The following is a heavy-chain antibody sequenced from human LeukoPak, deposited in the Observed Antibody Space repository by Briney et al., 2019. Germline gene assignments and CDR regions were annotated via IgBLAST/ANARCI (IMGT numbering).Heavy chain of an antibody. V-gene: IGHV3-30*03. D-gene: IGHD3-16*02. J-gene: IGHJ3*01. CDR3: AGGTYHYVWGSYRSSAFDV. CDR1: GFSFSSYA. CDR2: ISYDGTNK. Sequence: PGGPLRLSCAASGFSFSSYAMHWVRQTPGKGLDWVVAISYDGTNKYFADSVRGRFTISRDNSKNTLYLQMNSLRTEDTAVYYCAGGTYHYVWGSYRSSAFDVWGQGTMVTVS.